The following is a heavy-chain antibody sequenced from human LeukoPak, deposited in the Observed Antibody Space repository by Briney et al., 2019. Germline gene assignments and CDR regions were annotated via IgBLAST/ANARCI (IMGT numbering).Heavy chain of an antibody. J-gene: IGHJ4*02. Sequence: ASVKVSCKASGYTFTSYYMHWVRQAPGQGLEWMGIINPSGGSTSYAQKFQGRVTMTRDMSTSTVYMELSSLRSEDTAVYYCLTYYYDSSGFDYWGQGTLATVSS. CDR3: LTYYYDSSGFDY. V-gene: IGHV1-46*01. D-gene: IGHD3-22*01. CDR2: INPSGGST. CDR1: GYTFTSYY.